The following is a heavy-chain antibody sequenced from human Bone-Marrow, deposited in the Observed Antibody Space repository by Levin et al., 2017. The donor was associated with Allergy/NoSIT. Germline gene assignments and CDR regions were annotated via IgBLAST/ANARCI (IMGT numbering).Heavy chain of an antibody. CDR3: AKYAQGDYVNDQ. CDR2: ISSSGRTT. V-gene: IGHV3-23*01. D-gene: IGHD4-17*01. J-gene: IGHJ4*02. CDR1: GFSFVDYA. Sequence: PGGSLRLSCAASGFSFVDYAMSWVRQAPGKGLDWVSLISSSGRTTTYADSVRGRFTISRDNSKDIVYLEMNNLRGDDTAFYYCAKYAQGDYVNDQWGQGTLVTVSS.